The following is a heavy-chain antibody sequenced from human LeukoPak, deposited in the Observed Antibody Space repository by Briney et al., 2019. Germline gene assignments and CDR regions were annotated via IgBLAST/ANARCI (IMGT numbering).Heavy chain of an antibody. D-gene: IGHD1-26*01. V-gene: IGHV1-8*01. CDR2: MNPNSGNT. CDR1: GYTFTSYD. CDR3: ARIPGGSYQRRNYYYGMDV. Sequence: ASVKVSCKASGYTFTSYDINWVRQATGQGLEWMGWMNPNSGNTGYAQKFQGRVTTTRHTSISTAYMELSSLRSEDTAVYYCARIPGGSYQRRNYYYGMDVWGQGTTVTVSS. J-gene: IGHJ6*02.